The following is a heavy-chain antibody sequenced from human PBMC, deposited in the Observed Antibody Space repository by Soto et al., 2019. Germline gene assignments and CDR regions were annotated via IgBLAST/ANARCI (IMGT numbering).Heavy chain of an antibody. V-gene: IGHV4-59*01. CDR3: ARTYTGAFDI. Sequence: QVQLQESGPGLVKPSETLSLTCSVSGGSISGYYWSWIRQPPGKGLEWIGYFHYSRSANDNPSPSSRVTKSVDTSTNQFSLNRGSGTAADTAVYYCARTYTGAFDIWGQGTMVTVSS. J-gene: IGHJ3*02. D-gene: IGHD2-2*02. CDR1: GGSISGYY. CDR2: FHYSRSA.